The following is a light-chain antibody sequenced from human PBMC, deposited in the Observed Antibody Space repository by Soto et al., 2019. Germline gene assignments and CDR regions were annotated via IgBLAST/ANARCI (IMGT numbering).Light chain of an antibody. CDR2: RAD. J-gene: IGLJ2*01. Sequence: QPVLTQSPSASGTPGQRVTISCSGSSANIGSNYVYWYQQFPGTAPRLLIYRADQRPSGVPDRFSGSKSGTSASLAISGLRSEDEAAYYCAAWDDTVNGLVFGGGTKLTVL. CDR1: SANIGSNY. CDR3: AAWDDTVNGLV. V-gene: IGLV1-47*01.